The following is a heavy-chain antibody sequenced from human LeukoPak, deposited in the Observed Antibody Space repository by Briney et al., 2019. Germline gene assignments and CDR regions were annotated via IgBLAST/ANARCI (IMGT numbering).Heavy chain of an antibody. CDR3: ATDDFWKGYYTNLDY. V-gene: IGHV3-23*01. CDR1: GFAFSSYG. CDR2: ISDSGSKT. D-gene: IGHD3-3*01. J-gene: IGHJ4*02. Sequence: GGSLRLSCAASGFAFSSYGMSWVRQAPGKGLEWVSDISDSGSKTYYADSVKGRFTISRDNSKNTLYLQMNSLRAEDTAVYYCATDDFWKGYYTNLDYWGQGTLVTVSS.